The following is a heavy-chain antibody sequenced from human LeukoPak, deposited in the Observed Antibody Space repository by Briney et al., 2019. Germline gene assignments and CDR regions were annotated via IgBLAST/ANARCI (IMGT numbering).Heavy chain of an antibody. CDR1: GFTFSNAW. Sequence: GGSLRLSCAASGFTFSNAWMSWVRQGPGKGLEWVGHIKSETDGGTTDYAAPVKGRFTISRDDSKNTLYLQMNSLKTEDTAVYYCTTDESRAYYDFWSGYYTFDYWGQGTLVTVSS. CDR2: IKSETDGGTT. CDR3: TTDESRAYYDFWSGYYTFDY. D-gene: IGHD3-3*01. V-gene: IGHV3-15*01. J-gene: IGHJ4*02.